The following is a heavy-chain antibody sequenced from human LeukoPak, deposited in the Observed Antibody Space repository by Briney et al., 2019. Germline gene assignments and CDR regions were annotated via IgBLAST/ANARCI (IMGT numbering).Heavy chain of an antibody. CDR1: GFTFSSYA. V-gene: IGHV3-23*01. D-gene: IGHD4-17*01. CDR2: ITGSGDNT. CDR3: AKDMTTSFPFDY. Sequence: PGGSLRLSCAASGFTFSSYAMSWVRQAPGKGLEWVSGITGSGDNTYYADSVKGRFTVSRDNSKNTLYLQMNSLRAEDTAVYYCAKDMTTSFPFDYWGQGTLVTVSS. J-gene: IGHJ4*02.